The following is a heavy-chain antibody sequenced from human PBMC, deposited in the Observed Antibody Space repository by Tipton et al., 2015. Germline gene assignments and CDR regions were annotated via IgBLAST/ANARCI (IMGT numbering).Heavy chain of an antibody. CDR2: VNPGGDT. CDR3: ARGDGTYAIDY. D-gene: IGHD1-26*01. Sequence: QSGAEVKKPGASVKVSCKASGYTFTTYDINWVRQATGQGLEWMGWVNPGGDTAYAQKFQGRVTMTMDTSRNTAYKELSSLTSEDAAVYYGARGDGTYAIDYWGLGTLVSVSS. J-gene: IGHJ4*02. V-gene: IGHV1-8*01. CDR1: GYTFTTYD.